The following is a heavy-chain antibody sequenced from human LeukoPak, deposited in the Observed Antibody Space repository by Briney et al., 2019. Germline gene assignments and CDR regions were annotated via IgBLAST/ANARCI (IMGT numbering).Heavy chain of an antibody. D-gene: IGHD3-3*01. CDR2: ISSNGGST. CDR3: ARGSGHYYDFWSGYYEGSDY. V-gene: IGHV3-64*01. Sequence: GGSLRLSCAASGFTFSSYAMHWVRQAPGKGLEYVSAISSNGGSTYYANSVKGRFTISRDNSKNTLYLQMGSLRAEDMAVYYCARGSGHYYDFWSGYYEGSDYWGQGTLVTVSS. J-gene: IGHJ4*02. CDR1: GFTFSSYA.